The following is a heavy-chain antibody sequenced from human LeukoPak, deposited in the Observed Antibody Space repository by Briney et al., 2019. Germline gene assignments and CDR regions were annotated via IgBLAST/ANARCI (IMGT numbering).Heavy chain of an antibody. V-gene: IGHV3-23*01. J-gene: IGHJ6*02. CDR1: GFTFSSYA. CDR3: AKGSGSYPYYYGMDV. CDR2: ISGSGGST. D-gene: IGHD1-26*01. Sequence: GGSLRLSCAASGFTFSSYAMSWVRQAPEKGLEWVSTISGSGGSTYYADSVRGRFTISRDNSKNTLYLQMNSLRVEDTAVYYCAKGSGSYPYYYGMDVWGQGTTVTVS.